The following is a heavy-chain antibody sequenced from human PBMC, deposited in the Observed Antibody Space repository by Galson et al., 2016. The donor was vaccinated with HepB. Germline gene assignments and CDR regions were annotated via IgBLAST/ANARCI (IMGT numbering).Heavy chain of an antibody. Sequence: SETLSLTCTVSGGSISSSASISSDDYHWGWIRRPPGKGLEWIASVYSTGDSYYNPSLSSRVTISVDTTINQFSLKVTSVTASDTAVYYCAADYTGFYERGHLDYYYGLDVWGPETSVTVSS. CDR2: VYSTGDS. CDR1: GGSISSSASISSDDYH. V-gene: IGHV4-39*02. CDR3: AADYTGFYERGHLDYYYGLDV. J-gene: IGHJ6*02. D-gene: IGHD5/OR15-5a*01.